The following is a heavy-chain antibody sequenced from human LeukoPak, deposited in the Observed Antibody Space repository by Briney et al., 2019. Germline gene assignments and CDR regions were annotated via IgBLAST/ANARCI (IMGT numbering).Heavy chain of an antibody. J-gene: IGHJ4*02. Sequence: ASVKVSCKASGYTFTGYYMHWVRQAPGQGLEWMGWISPYNGNTNYAQNLQGRVTMTTDTSTSTAYMELRSLRSDDTAVYYCARQANWGSLDYWGQGTLVTVSS. CDR3: ARQANWGSLDY. CDR1: GYTFTGYY. V-gene: IGHV1-18*04. CDR2: ISPYNGNT. D-gene: IGHD7-27*01.